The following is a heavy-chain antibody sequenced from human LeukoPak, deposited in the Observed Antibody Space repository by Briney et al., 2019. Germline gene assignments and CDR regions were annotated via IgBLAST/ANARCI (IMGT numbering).Heavy chain of an antibody. V-gene: IGHV5-51*01. J-gene: IGHJ4*02. Sequence: SLQIFSWGVGCGFTSCGGGWGRRMPGKRREWMGIIYPGYSDTRYSPSFQGQVTISADKSITTAYLQWSSLKASDTAMYYCARLGRIYDSSVFYWGQGPLVTVSS. CDR3: ARLGRIYDSSVFY. D-gene: IGHD3-22*01. CDR1: GCGFTSCG. CDR2: IYPGYSDT.